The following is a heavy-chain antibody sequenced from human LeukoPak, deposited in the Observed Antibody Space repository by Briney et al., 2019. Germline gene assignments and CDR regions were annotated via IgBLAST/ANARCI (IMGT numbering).Heavy chain of an antibody. D-gene: IGHD3-10*01. V-gene: IGHV3-11*04. CDR3: VKDITLWFGELGYFDY. Sequence: GGSLRLSCAASGFTFSDYYMSWIRQAPGKGLEWVSYISSSGSTIYYADSVKGRFTVSRDNAKNSLYLQMNSLRAEDTAVYYCVKDITLWFGELGYFDYWGQGTLVTVSS. CDR2: ISSSGSTI. CDR1: GFTFSDYY. J-gene: IGHJ4*02.